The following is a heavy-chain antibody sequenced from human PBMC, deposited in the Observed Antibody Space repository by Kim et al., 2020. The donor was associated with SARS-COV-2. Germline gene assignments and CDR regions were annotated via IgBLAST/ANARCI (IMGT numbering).Heavy chain of an antibody. J-gene: IGHJ5*02. Sequence: GGSLRLSCAASGFTFSSYAMSWVRQAPGKGLEWVSAISGSGGSTYYADSVKGRFTISRDNSKNTLYLQMNSLRAEDTAVYYCAKGEDTEWRGPDWFDPWGQGTLVTVSS. CDR1: GFTFSSYA. V-gene: IGHV3-23*01. CDR2: ISGSGGST. CDR3: AKGEDTEWRGPDWFDP. D-gene: IGHD3-3*01.